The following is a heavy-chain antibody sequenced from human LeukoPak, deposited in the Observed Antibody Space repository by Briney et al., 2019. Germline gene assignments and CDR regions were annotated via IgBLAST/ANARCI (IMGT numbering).Heavy chain of an antibody. J-gene: IGHJ4*02. D-gene: IGHD3-22*01. CDR3: ARAKGINSSGYYLAGSFGY. CDR2: INPSGGST. Sequence: ASVKVSCKASGYTFTSYYMHWVRQAPGQGLEWMGIINPSGGSTSYAQKFQGRVTMTRDTSTSTVYMELSSLRSEDTAVYYCARAKGINSSGYYLAGSFGYWGQGTLVTVSS. CDR1: GYTFTSYY. V-gene: IGHV1-46*01.